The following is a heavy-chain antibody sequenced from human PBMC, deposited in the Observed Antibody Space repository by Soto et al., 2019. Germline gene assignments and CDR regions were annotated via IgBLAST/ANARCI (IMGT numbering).Heavy chain of an antibody. Sequence: ASVEVCCKGSRYTFAGHYRPWVRQAPAQELEWMGWINPNNGGTNYAQKFQGQVTLSADKSISTAYLQWSSLKASGTAMYYCARHFSSSSALHARYYYYGMDVWGQGTTVTVSS. D-gene: IGHD6-6*01. J-gene: IGHJ6*02. CDR3: ARHFSSSSALHARYYYYGMDV. CDR2: INPNNGGT. V-gene: IGHV1-2*02. CDR1: RYTFAGHY.